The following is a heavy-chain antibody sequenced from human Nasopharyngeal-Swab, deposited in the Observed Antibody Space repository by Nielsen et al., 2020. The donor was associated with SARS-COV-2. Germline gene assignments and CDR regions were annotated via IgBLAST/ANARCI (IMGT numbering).Heavy chain of an antibody. J-gene: IGHJ4*02. V-gene: IGHV3-30*03. CDR3: ARGIAVAATWEFDY. Sequence: GGSLRLSCAASGFTFSSYGMHWVRQAPGKGLEWVAVISYDGSNKYYADSVKGRFTISRDNSKNTLYLQMNSLRAEDTAVYYCARGIAVAATWEFDYWGQGTLVTVSS. CDR2: ISYDGSNK. CDR1: GFTFSSYG. D-gene: IGHD6-19*01.